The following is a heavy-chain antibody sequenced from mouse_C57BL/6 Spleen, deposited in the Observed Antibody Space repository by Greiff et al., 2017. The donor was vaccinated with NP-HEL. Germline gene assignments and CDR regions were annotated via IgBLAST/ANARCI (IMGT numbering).Heavy chain of an antibody. CDR3: ARPYDYTWFAY. V-gene: IGHV5-17*01. D-gene: IGHD2-4*01. J-gene: IGHJ3*01. Sequence: EVKLMESGGGLVKPGGSLKLSCAASGFTFSDYGMHWVRQAPEKGLEWVAYISSGSSTIYYADTVKGRFTISRDNAKNTLCLQMTSLRSEDTAMYYCARPYDYTWFAYWGQGTLVTVSA. CDR1: GFTFSDYG. CDR2: ISSGSSTI.